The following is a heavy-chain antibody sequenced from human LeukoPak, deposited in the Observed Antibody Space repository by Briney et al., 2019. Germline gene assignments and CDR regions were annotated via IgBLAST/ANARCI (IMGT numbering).Heavy chain of an antibody. Sequence: GGSLRLSCVVSGFAFRTYWMNWSPGAPGKGLEGGGNINQDGCEVNYVDYMRQRFTISRDNAKDSLFLQMNSLRAEDTAMYYCAIDRLSYDWSDYRFHYWGQGARVTVSS. CDR3: AIDRLSYDWSDYRFHY. J-gene: IGHJ4*01. CDR2: INQDGCEV. V-gene: IGHV3-7*01. CDR1: GFAFRTYW. D-gene: IGHD3-22*01.